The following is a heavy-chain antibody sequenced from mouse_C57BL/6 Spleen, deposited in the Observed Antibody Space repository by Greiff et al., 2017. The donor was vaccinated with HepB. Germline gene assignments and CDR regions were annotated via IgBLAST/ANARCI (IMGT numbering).Heavy chain of an antibody. CDR3: ASGYGISTGYYAMDY. Sequence: VQLKQSGAELVKPGASVKLSCTASGFNIKDYYMHWVKQRTEQGLEWIGRIDPEDGETKYAPKFQGKATITADTPSNTAYLQLSSLTSEDTAVYYCASGYGISTGYYAMDYWGQGTSVTVSS. CDR2: IDPEDGET. J-gene: IGHJ4*01. V-gene: IGHV14-2*01. CDR1: GFNIKDYY. D-gene: IGHD1-1*01.